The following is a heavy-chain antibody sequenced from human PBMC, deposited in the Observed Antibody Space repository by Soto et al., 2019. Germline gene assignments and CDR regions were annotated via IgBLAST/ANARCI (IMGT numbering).Heavy chain of an antibody. V-gene: IGHV3-49*01. J-gene: IGHJ1*01. CDR2: SRSKAYGGTT. D-gene: IGHD3-22*01. CDR1: GFTFGDYA. Sequence: GGSLRLSCTASGFTFGDYAMSWFRQAPGKGLEWVGFSRSKAYGGTTEYTASVKGRFTISRDDSKSIAYLQMKNLKTEDTAIYYCTRSGGHTYYYDNSGYYLWGQGT. CDR3: TRSGGHTYYYDNSGYYL.